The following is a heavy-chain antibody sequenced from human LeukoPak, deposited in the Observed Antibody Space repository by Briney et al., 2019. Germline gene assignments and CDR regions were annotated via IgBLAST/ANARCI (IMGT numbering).Heavy chain of an antibody. D-gene: IGHD3-22*01. CDR3: ARGVGTSAGMIVEFDY. CDR1: GGSISSGGYY. V-gene: IGHV4-31*03. CDR2: IYYSGST. Sequence: SQTLSLTCTVSGGSISSGGYYWSWIRQHPGKGLEWIGYIYYSGSTNYNPSLKSRVTISVDTSKNQFSLKLSSVTAADTAVYYCARGVGTSAGMIVEFDYWGQGTLVTVSS. J-gene: IGHJ4*02.